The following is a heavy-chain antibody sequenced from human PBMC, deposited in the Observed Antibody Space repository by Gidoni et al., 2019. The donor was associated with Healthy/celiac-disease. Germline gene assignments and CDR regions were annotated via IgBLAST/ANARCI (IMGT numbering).Heavy chain of an antibody. D-gene: IGHD3-22*01. V-gene: IGHV4-39*07. CDR2: IYYIGST. Sequence: QLQLQESGPGLVKASETLYLTCTVSGGSISSSSYYWGWIRQPPGKGLELIGSIYYIGSTYYNPSLKSRVTISVDTSKTQFSLKLSSVTAADTAVYYCARDDPYYYDSRWFDLWGQGTLVTVSS. J-gene: IGHJ5*02. CDR3: ARDDPYYYDSRWFDL. CDR1: GGSISSSSYY.